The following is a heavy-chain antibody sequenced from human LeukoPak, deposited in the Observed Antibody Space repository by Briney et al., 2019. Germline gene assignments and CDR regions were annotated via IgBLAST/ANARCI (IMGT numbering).Heavy chain of an antibody. CDR2: INPNSGGT. Sequence: GASVRVSCKASGYTFSGYYMHWVRQAPGQGLEWMGWINPNSGGTEYAQKFQGRVIMTRDTSISTAYMELSRLRSDDTDVYFCKCTYGDYWGQGTLVTVSS. D-gene: IGHD4-17*01. CDR3: KCTYGDY. J-gene: IGHJ4*02. V-gene: IGHV1-2*02. CDR1: GYTFSGYY.